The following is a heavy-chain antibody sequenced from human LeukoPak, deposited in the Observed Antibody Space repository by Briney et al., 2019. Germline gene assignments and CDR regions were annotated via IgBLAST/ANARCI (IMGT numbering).Heavy chain of an antibody. CDR3: AREGWGWLRGGAGYFDY. CDR2: IYYSGST. J-gene: IGHJ4*02. V-gene: IGHV4-59*01. Sequence: SETLSLTCTVSGGSISSYYWSWIRQPPGKGLEWIGYIYYSGSTNYNPSLKSRVTISVDTSKNQFSLKLSSVTAADTAAYYCAREGWGWLRGGAGYFDYWGQGTLVTVSS. D-gene: IGHD5-12*01. CDR1: GGSISSYY.